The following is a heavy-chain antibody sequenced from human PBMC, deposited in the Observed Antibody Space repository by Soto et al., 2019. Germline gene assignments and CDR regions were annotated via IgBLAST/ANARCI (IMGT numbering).Heavy chain of an antibody. CDR3: AKDGPRAIVGGLHYFDY. J-gene: IGHJ4*02. CDR2: ISGSGGST. V-gene: IGHV3-23*01. Sequence: EVQVLESGGGLVQPGGSLRLSCAASGFTFSSYAMNWVRQAPGKGLEWVSGISGSGGSTYYADSVKGRFTISRENSKNTLYLQLNRLRAEDTAVYYCAKDGPRAIVGGLHYFDYWGQGTLVTVSS. CDR1: GFTFSSYA. D-gene: IGHD1-26*01.